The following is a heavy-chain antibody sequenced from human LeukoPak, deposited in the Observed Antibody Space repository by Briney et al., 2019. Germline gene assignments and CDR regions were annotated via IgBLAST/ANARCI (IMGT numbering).Heavy chain of an antibody. Sequence: PGGSLRLSCAASGFTFSSYAMSWFRKAQGKGLEWVSAISGSGGSTYYADSVKGRFTISRDNSKNTLYLQMNSLRAEDTAVYYCAKRPGRLYYFDYWGQGTLVTVSS. CDR3: AKRPGRLYYFDY. J-gene: IGHJ4*02. D-gene: IGHD2-15*01. CDR1: GFTFSSYA. V-gene: IGHV3-23*01. CDR2: ISGSGGST.